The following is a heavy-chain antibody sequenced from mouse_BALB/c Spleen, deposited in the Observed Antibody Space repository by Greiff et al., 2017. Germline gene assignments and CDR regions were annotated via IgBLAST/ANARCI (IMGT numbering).Heavy chain of an antibody. V-gene: IGHV5-12-2*01. Sequence: LQQSGGGLVQPGGSLKLSCAASGFTFSSYTMSWVRQTPEKRLEWVAYISNGGGSTYYPDTVKGRFTISRDNAKNTLYLQMSSLKSEDTAMYYCAPMGTTATWFADWGQGTLVTVSA. D-gene: IGHD1-2*01. J-gene: IGHJ3*01. CDR3: APMGTTATWFAD. CDR1: GFTFSSYT. CDR2: ISNGGGST.